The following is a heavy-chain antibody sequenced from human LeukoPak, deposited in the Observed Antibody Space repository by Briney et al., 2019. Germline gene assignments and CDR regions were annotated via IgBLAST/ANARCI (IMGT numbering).Heavy chain of an antibody. CDR1: GGSISSYY. V-gene: IGHV4-59*12. Sequence: SETLSLTCTVSGGSISSYYWSWIRQPPGKGLEWIGYIYYSGSINYNPSLQSRVTISVDTSKNQFSLKLSSVTAADTAVYYCARDKTDADAFDIWGQGTMVTVS. CDR2: IYYSGSI. J-gene: IGHJ3*02. CDR3: ARDKTDADAFDI.